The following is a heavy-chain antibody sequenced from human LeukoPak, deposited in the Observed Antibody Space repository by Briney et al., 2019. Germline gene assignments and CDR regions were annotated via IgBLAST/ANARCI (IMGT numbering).Heavy chain of an antibody. D-gene: IGHD1-26*01. Sequence: GGSLRLSCAASGFTFSGYSMNWDRQAPGKGLEWVSSISSSSSYIYYADSVKGRFTISRDNAKNSLSLQMNSLRAEDTAVYYCAREWGLLLPYFDSWGQGTLVTVSS. CDR3: AREWGLLLPYFDS. V-gene: IGHV3-21*01. CDR1: GFTFSGYS. J-gene: IGHJ4*02. CDR2: ISSSSSYI.